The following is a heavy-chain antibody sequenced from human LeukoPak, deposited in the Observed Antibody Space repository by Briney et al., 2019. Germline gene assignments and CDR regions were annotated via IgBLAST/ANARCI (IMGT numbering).Heavy chain of an antibody. CDR1: GASISDYY. V-gene: IGHV4-59*01. CDR3: ARDYDNSGLRHFDL. J-gene: IGHJ2*01. Sequence: PSETLSLTCTVSGASISDYYWSWLRQPPGKGLEWIGYIYYTGTTKYNPSLTSRVTISVDTSKSQFSVKLSSVTAADTAVYYCARDYDNSGLRHFDLWGRGTLVTVSS. D-gene: IGHD3-22*01. CDR2: IYYTGTT.